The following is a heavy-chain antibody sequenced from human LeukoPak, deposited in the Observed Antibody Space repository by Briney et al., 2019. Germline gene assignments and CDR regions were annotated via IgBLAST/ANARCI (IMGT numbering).Heavy chain of an antibody. CDR2: INPNSGGT. J-gene: IGHJ3*02. D-gene: IGHD5-18*01. CDR1: GYTFTGYY. Sequence: GASVKVSCKASGYTFTGYYMHWVRQAPGQGLEWMGWINPNSGGTNYAQKFQGRVTMTRDTSISTAYMELSRLRSDDTAVYYCARFVDTAMVKGEDDAFDIWGQGTMATVSS. V-gene: IGHV1-2*02. CDR3: ARFVDTAMVKGEDDAFDI.